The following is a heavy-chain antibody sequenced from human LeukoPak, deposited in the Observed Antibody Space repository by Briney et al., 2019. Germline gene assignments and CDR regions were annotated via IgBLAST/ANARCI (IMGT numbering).Heavy chain of an antibody. Sequence: GRSLRLSCAASGFTFRSYALHWVRQAPGKGLEWVAVISDDGNNKYYADSVKGRFTISRDSSRNTLYLQMNSLRAEDTAVYYCARDRSGWSSVIYYWGQGTLVTVSS. CDR3: ARDRSGWSSVIYY. CDR2: ISDDGNNK. V-gene: IGHV3-30*04. CDR1: GFTFRSYA. J-gene: IGHJ4*02. D-gene: IGHD3-3*01.